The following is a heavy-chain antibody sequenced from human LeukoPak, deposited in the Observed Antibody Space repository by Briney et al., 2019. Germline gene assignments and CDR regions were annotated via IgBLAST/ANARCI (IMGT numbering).Heavy chain of an antibody. D-gene: IGHD2-15*01. CDR2: INHSGNT. V-gene: IGHV4-34*01. J-gene: IGHJ4*02. CDR3: ASEYCSGGSCYSKTFDY. CDR1: GGSFSGYY. Sequence: SETLSLTCAVYGGSFSGYYWSWIRQPPGKGLEWIGEINHSGNTNYNPSLKSRVTISVDTSKNQFSLKLSSVTAADTAVYYCASEYCSGGSCYSKTFDYWGQGTLVTVSS.